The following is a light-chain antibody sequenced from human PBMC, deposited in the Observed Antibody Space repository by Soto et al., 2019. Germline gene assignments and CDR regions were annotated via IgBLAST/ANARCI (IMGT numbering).Light chain of an antibody. Sequence: DIQMTQSPSALSASVGDGVTITCRASQSMSSRLAWYQQKPGQAPKVLIYDASTLETGVPSRFSGSGYGTEFTLTISSLQPDDFAIYYCQEYNTYSRTFGQGTKVDI. J-gene: IGKJ1*01. V-gene: IGKV1-5*01. CDR3: QEYNTYSRT. CDR2: DAS. CDR1: QSMSSR.